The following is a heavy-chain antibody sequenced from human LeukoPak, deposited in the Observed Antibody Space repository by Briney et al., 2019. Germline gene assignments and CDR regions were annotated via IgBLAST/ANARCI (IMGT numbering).Heavy chain of an antibody. V-gene: IGHV3-21*01. Sequence: PGGSLSLSWVVSGFSFSSSSTSWVRQAPGKGLEWVSSISSSSTYIYYADSVKGRFTISRDNAKNSLYLQMNSLRVEDTAVYYCARAEGSGSSFDYWGQGTLVTVSS. CDR2: ISSSSTYI. D-gene: IGHD3-10*01. CDR1: GFSFSSSS. J-gene: IGHJ4*02. CDR3: ARAEGSGSSFDY.